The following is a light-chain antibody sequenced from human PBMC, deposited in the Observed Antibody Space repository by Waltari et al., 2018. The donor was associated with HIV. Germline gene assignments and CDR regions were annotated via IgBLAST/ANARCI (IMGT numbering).Light chain of an antibody. CDR1: QTISSW. V-gene: IGKV1-5*03. J-gene: IGKJ1*01. CDR3: EQSYNCPWT. CDR2: KAS. Sequence: IKMTHPPSTLSASLETGVPITCRASQTISSWLAWYQQKPGKAPKLLIYKASSLESGVPSRFSGSGSGTEFTLTISSLQPEDLATYHCEQSYNCPWTFGQGTKVEIK.